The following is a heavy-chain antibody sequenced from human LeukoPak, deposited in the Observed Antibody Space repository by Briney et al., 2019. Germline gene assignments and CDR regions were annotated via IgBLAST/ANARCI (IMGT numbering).Heavy chain of an antibody. CDR1: GYSISSGYY. CDR2: IYHSGST. CDR3: ARDQRGAGTDY. J-gene: IGHJ4*02. Sequence: PSETLSLTCTVSGYSISSGYYWGWIRQPPGKGLEWIGSIYHSGSTYYNPSLKSRVTISVDTSKNQFSLKLSSVTAADTAVYYCARDQRGAGTDYWGQGTLVTVSS. V-gene: IGHV4-38-2*02. D-gene: IGHD3-10*01.